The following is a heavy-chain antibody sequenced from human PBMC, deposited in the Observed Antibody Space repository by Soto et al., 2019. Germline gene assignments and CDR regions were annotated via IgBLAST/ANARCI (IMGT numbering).Heavy chain of an antibody. CDR2: ISGSGGST. CDR3: AKRPPYYYGSGSYQKPGSVGDY. Sequence: GGSLRLSCAASGFTFSSYAMSWVRQAPGKGLEWVSAISGSGGSTYYADSVKGRFTISRDNSKNTLYLQMNSLRAEDTAVYYCAKRPPYYYGSGSYQKPGSVGDYWGQGTLVTVSS. J-gene: IGHJ4*02. D-gene: IGHD3-10*01. V-gene: IGHV3-23*01. CDR1: GFTFSSYA.